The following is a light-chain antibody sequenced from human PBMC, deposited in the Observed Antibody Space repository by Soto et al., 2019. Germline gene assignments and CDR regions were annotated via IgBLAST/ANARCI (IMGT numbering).Light chain of an antibody. CDR3: QQYNNWPPT. J-gene: IGKJ1*01. V-gene: IGKV3-15*01. CDR1: QNIGSTY. CDR2: GAS. Sequence: EIVLTQSPGTLSLSPGERATLSCRASQNIGSTYLAWYQQKLGQAPRLLIYGASTRATGIPARFSGSGSRTEFTLTISSLQSEDFAVYYCQQYNNWPPTFGQGTKVDIK.